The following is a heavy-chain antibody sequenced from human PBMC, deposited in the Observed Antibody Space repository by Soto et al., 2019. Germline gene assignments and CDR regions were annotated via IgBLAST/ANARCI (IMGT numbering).Heavy chain of an antibody. CDR1: GGSVSSGSYY. CDR3: AIFGYDFWSGYPNNWFDP. J-gene: IGHJ5*02. CDR2: IYYSGST. Sequence: PSETLSLTCTVSGGSVSSGSYYWSWIRQPPGKGLEWIGYIYYSGSTNYNPSLKSRVTISVDTSKNQFSLKLSSVTAADTAVYYCAIFGYDFWSGYPNNWFDPWGQGTLVTVSS. V-gene: IGHV4-61*01. D-gene: IGHD3-3*01.